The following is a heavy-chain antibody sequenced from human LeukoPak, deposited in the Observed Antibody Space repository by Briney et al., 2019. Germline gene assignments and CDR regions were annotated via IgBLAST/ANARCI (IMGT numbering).Heavy chain of an antibody. Sequence: GGSLRLSCAASGFTFSSYDMHWVRQATGKGLEWVSAIGTAGDTYYPGSVKGRFTISRENAKNSLYLQMNSLRAGDTAVYYCARGAMVRGVIGAFDIWGQGTMVTVSS. V-gene: IGHV3-13*01. CDR1: GFTFSSYD. CDR2: IGTAGDT. CDR3: ARGAMVRGVIGAFDI. J-gene: IGHJ3*02. D-gene: IGHD3-10*01.